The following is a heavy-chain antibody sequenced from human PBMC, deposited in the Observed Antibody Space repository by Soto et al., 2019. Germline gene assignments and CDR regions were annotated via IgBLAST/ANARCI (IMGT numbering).Heavy chain of an antibody. Sequence: DVQVVESGGGLVQPGGSLRLSCAASGFTFNSYSMNWVRQASGMRLEWISYITNDGTTIYYADSEKGRFTISRDNAKNSLYLHMNSLRDDDTAVYYCATHVVRFVEWTTDYWGQGTLVTVSS. V-gene: IGHV3-48*02. CDR3: ATHVVRFVEWTTDY. J-gene: IGHJ4*02. CDR2: ITNDGTTI. CDR1: GFTFNSYS. D-gene: IGHD3-3*01.